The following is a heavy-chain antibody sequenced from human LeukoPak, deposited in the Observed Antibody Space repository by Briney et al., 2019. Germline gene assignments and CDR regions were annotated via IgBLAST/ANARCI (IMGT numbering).Heavy chain of an antibody. CDR2: ITPFNGNT. V-gene: IGHV1-45*02. CDR1: GYTFTYRY. J-gene: IGHJ3*02. D-gene: IGHD1-26*01. CDR3: ASGGGSYLDAFDI. Sequence: ASVKVSCKASGYTFTYRYLHWVRQAPGQALEWMGWITPFNGNTNYAQKFQDRVTITRDRSMSTAYMELSSLRSEDTAMYYCASGGGSYLDAFDIWGQGTMVTVSS.